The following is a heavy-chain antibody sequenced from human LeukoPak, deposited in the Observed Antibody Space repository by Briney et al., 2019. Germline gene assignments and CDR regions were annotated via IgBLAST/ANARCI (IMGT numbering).Heavy chain of an antibody. Sequence: EASVKVSCKASGYTFTSYGISWVRQAPGQGLEWMGWISAYNGNTNYAQKLQGRVTMTTDTSTSTAYMELRSLRSDDTAVYYCAREGNPNTLGDAFDIWGQGTMVTVSS. CDR3: AREGNPNTLGDAFDI. J-gene: IGHJ3*02. CDR1: GYTFTSYG. CDR2: ISAYNGNT. D-gene: IGHD3-16*01. V-gene: IGHV1-18*01.